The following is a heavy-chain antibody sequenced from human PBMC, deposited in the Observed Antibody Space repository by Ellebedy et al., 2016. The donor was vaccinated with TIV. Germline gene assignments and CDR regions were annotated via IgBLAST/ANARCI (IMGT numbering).Heavy chain of an antibody. V-gene: IGHV4-59*08. D-gene: IGHD3-3*01. CDR2: IYYSGNT. CDR1: AGSISNYY. Sequence: MPSETLSLTCTVSAGSISNYYWSWIRQPPGKGLEWIGNIYYSGNTNYNPSLKSRVTISVDTSKNQFSLKLSSVTAADTAVYYCATQSYYGFWSGYYRGDNDAFDIWGQGTMVTVSS. CDR3: ATQSYYGFWSGYYRGDNDAFDI. J-gene: IGHJ3*02.